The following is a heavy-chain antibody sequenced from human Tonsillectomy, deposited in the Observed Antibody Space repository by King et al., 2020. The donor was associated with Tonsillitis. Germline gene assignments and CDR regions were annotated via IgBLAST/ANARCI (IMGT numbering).Heavy chain of an antibody. J-gene: IGHJ6*02. D-gene: IGHD2-15*01. Sequence: QLVQSGAEVKKPGASVKVSCKASGYTFTSYDINWVRQATGQGLEWMGWMNPNNGNTGYAQKFQGRVTMTRNTSITTAYMELSSLRSEDTAVYYCVRGARWQLLPFFWGQGTTVTASS. CDR2: MNPNNGNT. V-gene: IGHV1-8*01. CDR1: GYTFTSYD. CDR3: VRGARWQLLPFF.